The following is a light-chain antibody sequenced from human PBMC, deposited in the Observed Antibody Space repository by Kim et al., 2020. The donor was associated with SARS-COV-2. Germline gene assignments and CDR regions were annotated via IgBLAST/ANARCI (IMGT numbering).Light chain of an antibody. Sequence: LSPEKRATLSCRASQVVSSYLAWYQQKPGQAPRLLSYDASNRATGIPARFSGSGSGTDFTLTISGLEPDDFAVYYCQQRSNWPYTFGQGTKLEIK. J-gene: IGKJ2*01. CDR1: QVVSSY. V-gene: IGKV3-11*01. CDR3: QQRSNWPYT. CDR2: DAS.